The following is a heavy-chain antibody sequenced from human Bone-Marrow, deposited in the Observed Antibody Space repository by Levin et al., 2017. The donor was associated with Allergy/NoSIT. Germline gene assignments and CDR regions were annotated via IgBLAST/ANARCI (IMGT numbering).Heavy chain of an antibody. CDR2: INYSGST. CDR3: ARDGDSSSWRRSPDY. CDR1: GGSISPDY. J-gene: IGHJ4*02. Sequence: PGGSLRLSCTVSGGSISPDYWSWIRQPPGKGLEWIGFINYSGSTNYNPSLKSRVTISVDTSKNQFSLKVDSVTAADTAVYYCARDGDSSSWRRSPDYWGQGTLVTVSS. V-gene: IGHV4-59*01. D-gene: IGHD6-13*01.